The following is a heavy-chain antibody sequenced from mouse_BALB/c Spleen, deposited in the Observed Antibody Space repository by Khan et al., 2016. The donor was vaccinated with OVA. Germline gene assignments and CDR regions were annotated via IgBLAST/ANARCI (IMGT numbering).Heavy chain of an antibody. CDR3: ARANWAWFAY. CDR1: GFTFSSFG. V-gene: IGHV5-17*02. CDR2: ISSDSITL. D-gene: IGHD4-1*01. J-gene: IGHJ3*01. Sequence: EVELVESGGGLVQPGGSRKLSCTASGFTFSSFGMHWVRQAPEKGLEWVVYISSDSITLNYADTVKGRFTISRDNPRNTLFLQMTSVRSEDTAMYYCARANWAWFAYWGQGTLVTVSA.